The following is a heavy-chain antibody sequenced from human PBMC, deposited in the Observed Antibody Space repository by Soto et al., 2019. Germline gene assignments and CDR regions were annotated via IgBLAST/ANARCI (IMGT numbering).Heavy chain of an antibody. Sequence: GGSLRLSCAASGFTFSSYAMSWVRQAPGKGLEWVSAISGSGGSTYYADSVKGRFTISRDNSKNTLYLQMNSLRAEDTAVYYFAKDPPYEAENCGDLPTDYWGQGTLVTVSS. CDR2: ISGSGGST. CDR1: GFTFSSYA. CDR3: AKDPPYEAENCGDLPTDY. D-gene: IGHD4-17*01. J-gene: IGHJ4*02. V-gene: IGHV3-23*01.